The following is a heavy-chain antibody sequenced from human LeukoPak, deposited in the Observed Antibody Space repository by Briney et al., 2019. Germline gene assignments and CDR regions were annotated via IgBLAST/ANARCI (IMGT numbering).Heavy chain of an antibody. Sequence: GASVKVSCKASGYTFTSYGISWVRQAPGQGLEWMGWISAYNGNTNYAQKLQGRVTMTTDTSTSTVYMELSSLSSEDTAMYYCARLDSSWYYYWGQGTLVTVSS. V-gene: IGHV1-18*04. J-gene: IGHJ4*02. CDR3: ARLDSSWYYY. D-gene: IGHD6-13*01. CDR2: ISAYNGNT. CDR1: GYTFTSYG.